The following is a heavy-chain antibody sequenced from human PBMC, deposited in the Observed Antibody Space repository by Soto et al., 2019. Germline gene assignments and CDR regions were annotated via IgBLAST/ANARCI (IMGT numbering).Heavy chain of an antibody. CDR3: ARLGYYDFWSGYYHYYMDV. CDR2: IYYSGST. V-gene: IGHV4-59*08. Sequence: SETLSLTCTVSGGSISSYYWSWIRQPPGKGLEWIGYIYYSGSTNYNPSLKSRVTISVDTSKNQFSLKLSSVTAADTAVYYCARLGYYDFWSGYYHYYMDVWGKGTTVTVSS. D-gene: IGHD3-3*01. CDR1: GGSISSYY. J-gene: IGHJ6*03.